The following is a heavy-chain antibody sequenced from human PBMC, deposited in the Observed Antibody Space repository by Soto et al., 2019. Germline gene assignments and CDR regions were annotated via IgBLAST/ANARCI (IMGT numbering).Heavy chain of an antibody. CDR3: AKDFVSYYDFWSGYYSAFDI. V-gene: IGHV3-9*01. CDR1: GFTFDDYA. D-gene: IGHD3-3*01. CDR2: ISWNSGSI. J-gene: IGHJ3*02. Sequence: ESGGGLVQPGRSLRLSCAASGFTFDDYAMHWVRQAPGKGLEWVSGISWNSGSIGYADSVKGRFTIFRDNAKNSLYLQMNSLRAEDTALYYCAKDFVSYYDFWSGYYSAFDIWGQGTMVTVSS.